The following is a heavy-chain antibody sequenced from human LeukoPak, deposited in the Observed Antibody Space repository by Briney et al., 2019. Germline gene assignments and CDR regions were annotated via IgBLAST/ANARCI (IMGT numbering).Heavy chain of an antibody. Sequence: PGGSLRLSCAASGFTFSSYWMSWVRQAPGKGLEWVANIKQDGSEKYYVDSVKGRFTISRDNAKNSLYLQMNSLRAEDTAVYYCARVGAARSDAFDIWGQGTMVTVSS. V-gene: IGHV3-7*01. CDR2: IKQDGSEK. D-gene: IGHD6-6*01. CDR3: ARVGAARSDAFDI. J-gene: IGHJ3*02. CDR1: GFTFSSYW.